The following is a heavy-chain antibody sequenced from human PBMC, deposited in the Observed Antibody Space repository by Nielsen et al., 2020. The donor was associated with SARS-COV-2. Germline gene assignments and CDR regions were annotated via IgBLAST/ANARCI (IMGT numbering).Heavy chain of an antibody. D-gene: IGHD3-10*01. Sequence: SETLSLTCTVSGASVSRGEYYWNWVRPPPGKGLEWIGFIYYSGSTKYNPSLKSRLTISLDTSRNQCSLRLNSVTAADTAMYYCAARLYYGSGRALGYWGQGTLVTVSS. CDR1: GASVSRGEYY. J-gene: IGHJ4*02. CDR3: AARLYYGSGRALGY. CDR2: IYYSGST. V-gene: IGHV4-30-4*01.